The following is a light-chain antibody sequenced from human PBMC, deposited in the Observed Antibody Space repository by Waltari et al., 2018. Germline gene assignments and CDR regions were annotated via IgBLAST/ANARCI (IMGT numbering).Light chain of an antibody. CDR1: NIDLNDFDY. CDR2: DVN. V-gene: IGLV2-14*03. CDR3: SSYTHTGALL. Sequence: QPALTQPASVSGSPGQSITISCTGTNIDLNDFDYVSWYQQRPGQGPKLIIYDVNVRPSGVSDRFSGSKSGNRASLTIFRLHPEDEGDYYCSSYTHTGALLFAGGTSLSVL. J-gene: IGLJ2*01.